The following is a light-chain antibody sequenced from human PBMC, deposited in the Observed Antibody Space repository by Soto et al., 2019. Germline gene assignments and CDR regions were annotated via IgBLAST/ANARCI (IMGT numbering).Light chain of an antibody. CDR1: QTISSW. Sequence: DIQMTQSPSTLSGSVGDRVTITCRASQTISSWLAWYQQKPGKAPKLLIYKASTLKSGVPSRFSGSGSGTEFTLTISSLQPDDFATYYCQHYNSYSEFSFGPGTKVGLK. V-gene: IGKV1-5*03. J-gene: IGKJ3*01. CDR3: QHYNSYSEFS. CDR2: KAS.